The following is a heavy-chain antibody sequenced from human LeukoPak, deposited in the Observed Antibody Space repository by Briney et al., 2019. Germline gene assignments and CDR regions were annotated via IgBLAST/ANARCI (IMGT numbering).Heavy chain of an antibody. CDR1: GFTFSSYS. D-gene: IGHD5-24*01. J-gene: IGHJ4*02. V-gene: IGHV3-21*01. CDR3: ARGRDGYNSLDY. Sequence: PGGSLRLSCAASGFTFSSYSMNWVRQAPGKRLEWVSSISSSSSYIYYADSVKGRFTIPRDNAKNSLYLQMNSLRAEDTAVYYCARGRDGYNSLDYWGQGTLVTVSS. CDR2: ISSSSSYI.